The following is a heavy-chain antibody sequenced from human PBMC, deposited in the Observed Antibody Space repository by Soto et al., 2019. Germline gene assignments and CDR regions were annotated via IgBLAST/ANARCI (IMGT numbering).Heavy chain of an antibody. J-gene: IGHJ4*02. CDR2: INPNSGGT. V-gene: IGHV1-2*02. CDR1: GYTFTGYY. CDR3: ARTTAYYDFWSGRLFDY. Sequence: ASVNVSCKSSGYTFTGYYIHWGRQAPGQGLECMGWINPNSGGTNYAQKFQGRVTMTRDTSISTAYMELSRLRSDDTAVYYCARTTAYYDFWSGRLFDYWGQGTLVTVSS. D-gene: IGHD3-3*01.